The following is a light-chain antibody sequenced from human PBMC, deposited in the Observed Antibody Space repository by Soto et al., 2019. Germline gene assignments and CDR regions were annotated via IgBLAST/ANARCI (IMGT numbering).Light chain of an antibody. CDR1: STDIGAYNY. CDR3: NSYTTLSNRV. Sequence: QSVLTQPASVSGSPGQSITISCTGTSTDIGAYNYVSWYQQHPGKAPKLLIYEVTNRPSGVSNRFSGPKSGNTASLTISGLQAEDEANYYCNSYTTLSNRVFGTGTKV. V-gene: IGLV2-14*01. J-gene: IGLJ1*01. CDR2: EVT.